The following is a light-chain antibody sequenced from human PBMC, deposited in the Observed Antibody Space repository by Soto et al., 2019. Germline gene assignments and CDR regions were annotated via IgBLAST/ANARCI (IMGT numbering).Light chain of an antibody. J-gene: IGLJ2*01. CDR3: SSYTSSSNLV. V-gene: IGLV2-14*01. CDR2: DVS. CDR1: SSDVGGYNY. Sequence: QSVLTQPASVSGSPGQSITISCTGTSSDVGGYNYVSWYQQHPGKAPKLMIYDVSNRPSGVSNRFSGSKSGNTASLTISGLQPEDEADYYCSSYTSSSNLVFGGGTKMTVL.